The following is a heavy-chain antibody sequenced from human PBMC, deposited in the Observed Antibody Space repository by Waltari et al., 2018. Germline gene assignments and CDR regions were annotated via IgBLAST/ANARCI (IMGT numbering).Heavy chain of an antibody. CDR2: IYYSGST. V-gene: IGHV4-39*07. Sequence: QLQLQESGPGLVKPSETLSLTCTVSGGSISSSSYYWGWIRQPPGKGLEWIGSIYYSGSTYYNPSLKSRVTISVETSKNQFSLKLSSVTAADTAVYYGARDLFGAYPPAYCGGDCYSRGGGGMDVWGQGTTVTVSS. CDR1: GGSISSSSYY. D-gene: IGHD2-21*01. CDR3: ARDLFGAYPPAYCGGDCYSRGGGGMDV. J-gene: IGHJ6*02.